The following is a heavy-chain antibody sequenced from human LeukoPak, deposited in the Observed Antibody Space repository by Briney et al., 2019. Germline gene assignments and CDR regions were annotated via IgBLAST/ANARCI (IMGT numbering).Heavy chain of an antibody. CDR3: AKGRERFGELLRIDY. D-gene: IGHD3-10*01. CDR2: ISYDGSNK. CDR1: GFTFSSYG. V-gene: IGHV3-30*18. J-gene: IGHJ4*02. Sequence: PGGPLRLSCAASGFTFSSYGMHWVRQAPGKGLEWVAVISYDGSNKYYADSVKGRFTISRDNSKNTLYLQMNSLRAEDTAVYYCAKGRERFGELLRIDYWGQGTLVTVSS.